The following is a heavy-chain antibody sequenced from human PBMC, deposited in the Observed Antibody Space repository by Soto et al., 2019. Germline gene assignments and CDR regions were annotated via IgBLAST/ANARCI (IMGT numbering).Heavy chain of an antibody. J-gene: IGHJ4*02. CDR2: IHYGGNT. CDR3: ARADHYYGSRSAPVFDY. D-gene: IGHD3-10*01. CDR1: RGSVSGYH. V-gene: IGHV4-59*02. Sequence: QVQLQESGPRLVKPSETLSLSCTISRGSVSGYHWTWIRQPPGKGLEWIGEIHYGGNTNYDPSLSSRVTISVDRTNNQVSLSLTSVTAADTALHYCARADHYYGSRSAPVFDYWGQGLLVTVSS.